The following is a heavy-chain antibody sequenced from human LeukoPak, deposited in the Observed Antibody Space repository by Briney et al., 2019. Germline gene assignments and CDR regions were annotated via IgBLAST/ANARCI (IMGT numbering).Heavy chain of an antibody. Sequence: PSQTLSLTCTVSGGSISSGSYYWSWIRQPAGKGLGWIGRSYTSGSTNYNPSLKSRVTISVDTSKNQFSLKLSSVTAADTAVYYCARDAGEMATILVGSAFDIWGQGTMVTVSS. V-gene: IGHV4-61*02. CDR2: SYTSGST. D-gene: IGHD5-24*01. CDR3: ARDAGEMATILVGSAFDI. CDR1: GGSISSGSYY. J-gene: IGHJ3*02.